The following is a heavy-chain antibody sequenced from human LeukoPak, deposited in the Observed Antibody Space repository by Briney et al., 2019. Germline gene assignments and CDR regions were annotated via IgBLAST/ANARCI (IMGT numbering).Heavy chain of an antibody. CDR1: GGTFSSYA. Sequence: SVKVSCKASGGTFSSYAISWVRQAPGQGLEWMGGIIPIFGTANYAQKFQGRVTITADESTSTAYMEPSSLRSEDTAVYYCARGVIVVVPAATGYYFDYWGQGTLVTVSS. V-gene: IGHV1-69*13. J-gene: IGHJ4*02. CDR2: IIPIFGTA. CDR3: ARGVIVVVPAATGYYFDY. D-gene: IGHD2-2*01.